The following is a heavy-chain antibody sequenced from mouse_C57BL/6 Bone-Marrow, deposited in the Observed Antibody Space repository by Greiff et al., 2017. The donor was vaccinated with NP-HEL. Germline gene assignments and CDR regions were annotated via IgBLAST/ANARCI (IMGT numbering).Heavy chain of an antibody. V-gene: IGHV5-4*01. CDR1: GFTFSSYA. D-gene: IGHD1-1*01. CDR3: ARESHYDYGSSPLYFDV. CDR2: ISDGGSYT. Sequence: EVQLVESGGGLVKPGGSLKLSCAASGFTFSSYAMSWVRQTPEKRLEWVATISDGGSYTYYPDNVKGRFTISRDTATNNLYLQMSHLTSEDTAMYYCARESHYDYGSSPLYFDVWGTGTTVTVSA. J-gene: IGHJ1*03.